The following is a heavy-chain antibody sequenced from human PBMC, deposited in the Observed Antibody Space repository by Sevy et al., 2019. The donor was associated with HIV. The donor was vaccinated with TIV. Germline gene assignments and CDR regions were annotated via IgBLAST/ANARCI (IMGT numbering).Heavy chain of an antibody. CDR3: ARGALRLAHHLDY. Sequence: SETLSLTCAVYGGSFSGYYWSWIRQPPGKGLEWIGEINHSGSTNYNPSLKSRVTISVDTSKNQFSLKLSSVTAADTAVYYCARGALRLAHHLDYWGQGTLVTVSS. V-gene: IGHV4-34*01. D-gene: IGHD3-3*01. J-gene: IGHJ4*02. CDR1: GGSFSGYY. CDR2: INHSGST.